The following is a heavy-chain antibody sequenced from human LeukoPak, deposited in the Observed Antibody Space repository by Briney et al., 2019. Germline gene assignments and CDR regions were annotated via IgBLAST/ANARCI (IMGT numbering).Heavy chain of an antibody. CDR3: AKDGSYRLTTVTYNDY. CDR1: GFTFSSYA. CDR2: ISGSGGST. D-gene: IGHD4-17*01. V-gene: IGHV3-23*01. J-gene: IGHJ4*02. Sequence: PGGSLRLSCAASGFTFSSYAMSWVRQAPGKGLECVSAISGSGGSTYYADSVKGRFTISRDNSKNTLYLQMNSLRAEDTAVYYCAKDGSYRLTTVTYNDYWGQGTLVTVSS.